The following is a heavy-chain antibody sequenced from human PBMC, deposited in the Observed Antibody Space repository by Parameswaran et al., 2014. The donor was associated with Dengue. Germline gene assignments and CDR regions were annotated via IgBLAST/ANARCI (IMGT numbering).Heavy chain of an antibody. D-gene: IGHD3/OR15-3a*01. V-gene: IGHV3-21*01. J-gene: IGHJ4*02. CDR2: ISSSSSYI. Sequence: VSSISSSSSYIYYADSVKGRFTISRDNANNSLYLQMNSLRAEDTAMYYCAREGTGYCYFDYWGQGTLVTVSS. CDR3: AREGTGYCYFDY.